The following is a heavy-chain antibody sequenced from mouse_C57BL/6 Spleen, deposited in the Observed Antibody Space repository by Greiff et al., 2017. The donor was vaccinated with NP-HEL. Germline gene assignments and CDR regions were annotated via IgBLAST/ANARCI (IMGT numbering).Heavy chain of an antibody. J-gene: IGHJ3*01. V-gene: IGHV1-80*01. CDR1: GYAFSSYW. Sequence: QVQLKQSGAELVKPGASVKISCKASGYAFSSYWMNWVKQRPGKGLEWIGQIYPGDGDTNYNGKFKGKATLTADKSSSTAYMQLSSLTSEDSAVYFCARDGSSLAWFAYWGQGTLVTVSA. CDR3: ARDGSSLAWFAY. CDR2: IYPGDGDT. D-gene: IGHD1-1*01.